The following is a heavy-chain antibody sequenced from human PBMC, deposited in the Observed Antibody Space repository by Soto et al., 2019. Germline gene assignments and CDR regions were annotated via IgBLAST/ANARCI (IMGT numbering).Heavy chain of an antibody. CDR3: AKDQGSSWYEIDY. CDR1: GFTFSNYA. Sequence: EVQLLESGGGLVQPGGSLRLSCAASGFTFSNYAVTWVRQAPGKGLEWVSTISGSGGSTYYAASVKGRFTISRDNSKNTLYLQMNSLRPEDTAVYYCAKDQGSSWYEIDYWGQGTLVTVSS. D-gene: IGHD6-13*01. CDR2: ISGSGGST. V-gene: IGHV3-23*01. J-gene: IGHJ4*02.